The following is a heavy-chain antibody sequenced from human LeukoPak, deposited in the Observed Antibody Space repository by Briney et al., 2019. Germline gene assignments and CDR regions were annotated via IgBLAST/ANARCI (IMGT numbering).Heavy chain of an antibody. CDR1: GFTVSSKY. J-gene: IGHJ4*02. D-gene: IGHD4-23*01. V-gene: IGHV3-53*01. CDR3: ARRGDGGRSFDY. CDR2: IYSGDST. Sequence: GGSLRLSCVASGFTVSSKYMSWVRQAPGKGLEWVSVIYSGDSTYYADSVKGRFTVSRDNSKNTLYLQMNSLRAEDTAVYYCARRGDGGRSFDYWGQGSLVTVSS.